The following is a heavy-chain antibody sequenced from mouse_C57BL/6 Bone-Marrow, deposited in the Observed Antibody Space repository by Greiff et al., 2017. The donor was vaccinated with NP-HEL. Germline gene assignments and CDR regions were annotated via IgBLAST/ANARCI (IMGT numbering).Heavy chain of an antibody. CDR2: IDPSDSET. CDR3: AALGYWYFGV. J-gene: IGHJ1*03. CDR1: GYTFTSYW. Sequence: QVQLQQSGAELVRPGPSVKLSCKASGYTFTSYWMHWVKQRPIQGLEWIGNIDPSDSETHYNQKFKDKATLTVDKSSSTASMQLSSLTSENSAVYYCAALGYWYFGVWGTGTTVTVSS. D-gene: IGHD3-3*01. V-gene: IGHV1-52*01.